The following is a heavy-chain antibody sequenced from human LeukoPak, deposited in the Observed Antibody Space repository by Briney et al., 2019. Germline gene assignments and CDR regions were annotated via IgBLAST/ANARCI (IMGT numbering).Heavy chain of an antibody. V-gene: IGHV4-59*08. CDR3: ARYADGYNPFDY. J-gene: IGHJ4*02. D-gene: IGHD5-24*01. CDR2: ISYSGST. CDR1: GGSISSYH. Sequence: SETLSLTCTVSGGSISSYHWSWIRQPPGKGPEWIGYISYSGSTNYNPSLTSRVTISVDTPKNQFSLKLSSVTAADTAVYYCARYADGYNPFDYWGQGTLVTVSS.